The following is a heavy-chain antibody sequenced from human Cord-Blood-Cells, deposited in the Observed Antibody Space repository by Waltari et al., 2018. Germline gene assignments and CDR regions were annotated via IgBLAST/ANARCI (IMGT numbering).Heavy chain of an antibody. CDR1: GFTFSGYG. CDR2: RSYDGSNK. V-gene: IGHV3-30*18. CDR3: AKGAPSDY. Sequence: QVQLVESGGGVVKPGRSLRLSCVASGFTFSGYGMHWVRQAPGTGREWVAVRSYDGSNKYYADSVKGRFTISRDNSKNTLYLQMNSLRAEDTAVYYCAKGAPSDYWGQGTLVTVSS. J-gene: IGHJ4*02.